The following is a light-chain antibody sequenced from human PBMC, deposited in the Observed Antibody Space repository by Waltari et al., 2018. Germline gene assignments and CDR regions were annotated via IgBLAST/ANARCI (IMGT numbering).Light chain of an antibody. V-gene: IGLV7-46*01. J-gene: IGLJ3*02. CDR1: TGAVTSGHY. CDR3: LLSYSGARGV. CDR2: GKS. Sequence: QAVVTQEPSLTVSPGGTVTLTCGSSTGAVTSGHYPYWFQQKPGQAPRTLIFGKSNNHASPPARCSGSLLGGKAALTLSGAQPEDEAEYYCLLSYSGARGVFGGGTKLTVL.